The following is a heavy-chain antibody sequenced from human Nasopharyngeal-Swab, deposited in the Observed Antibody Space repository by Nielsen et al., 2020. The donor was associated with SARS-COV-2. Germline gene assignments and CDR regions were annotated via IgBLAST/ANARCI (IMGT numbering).Heavy chain of an antibody. CDR2: IYYSGST. J-gene: IGHJ6*02. Sequence: GSLRLSCTVSGGSITGYYWSWIRQPPGKGLEWIGYIYYSGSTNYNPSLKSRVTISVDTSKNQFSLKLSSVTAADTAVYYCARFYITGTTPSDFYGMDVWGQGTTVTVSS. V-gene: IGHV4-59*08. D-gene: IGHD1-7*01. CDR1: GGSITGYY. CDR3: ARFYITGTTPSDFYGMDV.